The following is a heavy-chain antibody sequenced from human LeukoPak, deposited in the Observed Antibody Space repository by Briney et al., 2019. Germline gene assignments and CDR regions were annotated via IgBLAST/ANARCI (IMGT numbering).Heavy chain of an antibody. J-gene: IGHJ6*02. Sequence: GGSLRLSCAASGFTFSSYAMHWVRQPPGKGLEWVAVISYDGSNENHADSVKGRFTISRDNSKNTLSLQMNSLRAEDTALYYCAKDYGSGTDYYYYGMDVWGQGTTVTVSS. CDR2: ISYDGSNE. CDR1: GFTFSSYA. D-gene: IGHD3-10*01. V-gene: IGHV3-30-3*01. CDR3: AKDYGSGTDYYYYGMDV.